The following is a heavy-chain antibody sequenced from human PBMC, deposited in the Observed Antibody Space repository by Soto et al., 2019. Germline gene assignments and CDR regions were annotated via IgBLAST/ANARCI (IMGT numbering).Heavy chain of an antibody. CDR1: GGSISSYY. D-gene: IGHD4-17*01. J-gene: IGHJ6*02. Sequence: SETLSLTCTVSGGSISSYYWIWIRQPPGKGLEWIGYIYYSGSTNYNPSLKSRVTISVDTSKNQFSLKLSSVTAADTAVYYCAKNYGDYGHMDVWGQGTTVTVSS. CDR3: AKNYGDYGHMDV. V-gene: IGHV4-59*01. CDR2: IYYSGST.